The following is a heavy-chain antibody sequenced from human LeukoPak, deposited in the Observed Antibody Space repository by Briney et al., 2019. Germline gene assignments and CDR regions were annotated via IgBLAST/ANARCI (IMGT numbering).Heavy chain of an antibody. D-gene: IGHD3-10*01. CDR3: ARGWFGFWHNSYLDDIAFDV. Sequence: SETLSLTCAVYGGSFSGYYWSWIRQVPGKGLEWLGEINHSGRTNYNPSLKSRVTISVDPSKNQISLNLSFVTATDTAVYYCARGWFGFWHNSYLDDIAFDVWGPGTMVTVSS. CDR2: INHSGRT. V-gene: IGHV4-34*01. J-gene: IGHJ3*01. CDR1: GGSFSGYY.